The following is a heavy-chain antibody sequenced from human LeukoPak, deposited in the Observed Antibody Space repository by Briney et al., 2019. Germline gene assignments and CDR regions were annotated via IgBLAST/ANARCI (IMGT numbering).Heavy chain of an antibody. D-gene: IGHD3-22*01. Sequence: GGSLRLSCAASGFTFSSYAMSWVRQAPGKGLEWVSAISGSGGSTYYADSVKGRFTISRDNSKNTLYLQMNGLRAEDTAVYYCAKGRDDSSGYYFTRDAFDIWGQGTMVTVSS. CDR2: ISGSGGST. J-gene: IGHJ3*02. CDR3: AKGRDDSSGYYFTRDAFDI. V-gene: IGHV3-23*01. CDR1: GFTFSSYA.